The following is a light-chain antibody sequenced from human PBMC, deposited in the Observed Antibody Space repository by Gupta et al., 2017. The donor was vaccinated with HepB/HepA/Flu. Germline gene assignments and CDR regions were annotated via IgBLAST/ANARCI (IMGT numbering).Light chain of an antibody. J-gene: IGKJ4*01. CDR3: QQYYSSPLT. Sequence: DIVMTQYPDSLAVSLGERATINCKSSQSVLYSSNNKNDLAWYQQKPGQPPKMRIYWASTRESGVPDRFSGSGSGTDFTLTISSLQAEDVAVYYCQQYYSSPLTFGGGTKVEIK. CDR2: WAS. CDR1: QSVLYSSNNKND. V-gene: IGKV4-1*01.